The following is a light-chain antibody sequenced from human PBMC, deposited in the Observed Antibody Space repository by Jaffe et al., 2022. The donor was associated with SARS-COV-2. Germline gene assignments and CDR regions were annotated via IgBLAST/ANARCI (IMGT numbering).Light chain of an antibody. CDR3: NSRDGSGKHVL. J-gene: IGLJ2*01. Sequence: SSELTQGPAVSVALGQTVKITCQGESLRAYYASWYQQKPGQAPLLVLYGNNIRPSGIPDRFSGSSSGNTASLTITGAQAEDEAAYHCNSRDGSGKHVLFGGGTKLTVL. CDR1: SLRAYY. V-gene: IGLV3-19*01. CDR2: GNN.